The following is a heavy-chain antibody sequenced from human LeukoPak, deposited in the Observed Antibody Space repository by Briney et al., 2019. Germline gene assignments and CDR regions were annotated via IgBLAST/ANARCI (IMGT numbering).Heavy chain of an antibody. J-gene: IGHJ4*02. V-gene: IGHV1-2*02. CDR2: INPDSGGT. CDR3: GRDFRDSLDY. Sequence: ASVKVSFKASGYTFTGYYMHRVRQAPGQGLEWMGWINPDSGGTNFAQKFQGRVTMTRDTSISTAYMELSRLRSDDTAVYYCGRDFRDSLDYWGQGTLVTVSS. CDR1: GYTFTGYY.